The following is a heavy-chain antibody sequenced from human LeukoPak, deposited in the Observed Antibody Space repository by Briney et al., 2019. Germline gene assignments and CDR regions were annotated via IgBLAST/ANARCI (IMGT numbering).Heavy chain of an antibody. CDR2: IQYNGNNK. J-gene: IGHJ4*02. CDR1: GFTFSSYA. CDR3: AKDNRDYYIDY. Sequence: PGGSLRLSCAASGFTFSSYAMSWVRQAPGKGLEWVTFIQYNGNNKYYADSVKGRFTISRDNSKNTLYLQMNSLRAEDTAVCYCAKDNRDYYIDYWGQGTLVTVSS. D-gene: IGHD3-10*01. V-gene: IGHV3-30*02.